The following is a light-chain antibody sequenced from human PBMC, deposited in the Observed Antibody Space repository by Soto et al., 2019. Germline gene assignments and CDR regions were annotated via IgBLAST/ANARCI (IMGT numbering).Light chain of an antibody. CDR1: DRIYTEKGASN. V-gene: IGKV3-15*01. CDR3: QEYNYRRPLT. Sequence: SQSPATLSLSPGGRATLHCGASDRIYTEKGASNIAWFQQKPGQSPRLLIYDSSTRSTGSPVRFSGSGAGTEVTLTITSLQFEEVAVYYCQEYNYRRPLTFGGGTKVDIK. CDR2: DSS. J-gene: IGKJ4*01.